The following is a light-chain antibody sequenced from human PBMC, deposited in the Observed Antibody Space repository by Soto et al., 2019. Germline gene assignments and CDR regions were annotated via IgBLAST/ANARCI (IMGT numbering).Light chain of an antibody. CDR2: DAS. J-gene: IGKJ1*01. CDR3: QQCSSWPPKWT. Sequence: EIVLTQSPATLSLSPGERGTLSCRASQTVRSSLAWYQQKPGQAPRLLIYDASKRAIGVSARFSGSGSGTDFTLIISSLEPEDCAVYYCQQCSSWPPKWTFGQGTKVEIK. V-gene: IGKV3-11*01. CDR1: QTVRSS.